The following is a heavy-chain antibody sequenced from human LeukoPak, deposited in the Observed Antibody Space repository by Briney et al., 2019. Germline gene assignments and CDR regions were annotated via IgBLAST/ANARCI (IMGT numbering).Heavy chain of an antibody. Sequence: GGSLRLSCAASGFTFSTNYMSWVRQAPGQGLEWVSVIYSGGSPYYADSVKGRFTISRDNSNNTLYLQMNSLRAEDTAVYYCARDLNYYDSSGYGHWGQGTLVTVSS. CDR1: GFTFSTNY. J-gene: IGHJ4*02. CDR2: IYSGGSP. V-gene: IGHV3-53*01. CDR3: ARDLNYYDSSGYGH. D-gene: IGHD3-22*01.